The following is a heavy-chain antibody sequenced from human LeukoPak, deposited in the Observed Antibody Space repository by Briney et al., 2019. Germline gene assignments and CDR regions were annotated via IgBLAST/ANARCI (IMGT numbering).Heavy chain of an antibody. V-gene: IGHV3-30*04. CDR1: GFTFSSYA. J-gene: IGHJ1*01. CDR2: ISYDGSNK. CDR3: ARVPGSDQYFQH. D-gene: IGHD2-21*02. Sequence: PTGGSLRLSCAASGFTFSSYAMHWVRQAPGKGLEWVAVISYDGSNKYYADSVKGRFTISRDNSKNTLYLQMNSLRAEDTAVYYCARVPGSDQYFQHWGQGTLVTVSS.